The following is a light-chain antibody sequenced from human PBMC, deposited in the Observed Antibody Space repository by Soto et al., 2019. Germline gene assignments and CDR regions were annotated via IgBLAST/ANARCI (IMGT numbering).Light chain of an antibody. V-gene: IGLV1-51*02. CDR2: ENN. Sequence: QSVLTQPPSVSAAPGQKVTISCSGSSSNIGNNYVSWYQQFPGTAPKLLIYENNKRPSGIPDRFSGSKPGTSATLGITGLQTGDEADYYCGTWDSSLSAYVFGTGTKLTVL. CDR3: GTWDSSLSAYV. J-gene: IGLJ1*01. CDR1: SSNIGNNY.